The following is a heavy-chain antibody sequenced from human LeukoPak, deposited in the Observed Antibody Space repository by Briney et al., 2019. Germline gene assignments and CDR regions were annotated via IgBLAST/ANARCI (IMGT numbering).Heavy chain of an antibody. CDR2: ISYDGSNK. J-gene: IGHJ5*02. CDR3: AKDVSWNWFDP. CDR1: GFTFSTYA. Sequence: PGRSLTLSCAASGFTFSTYAMHWVRQAPGKGLEWVAVISYDGSNKYYADSVKGRFTISRDNSKNTLYLQMNTLRAEDTAVYYCAKDVSWNWFDPWGQGTLVTVSS. V-gene: IGHV3-30*18.